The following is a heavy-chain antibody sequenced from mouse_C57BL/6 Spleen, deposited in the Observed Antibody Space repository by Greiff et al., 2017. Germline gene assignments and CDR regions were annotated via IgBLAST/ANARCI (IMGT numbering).Heavy chain of an antibody. Sequence: EVQLVESGGDFVKPGGSLELSCAASGFTFSSYGMSWVRQTPDKRLEWVATISSGGSYTYYPDSVKGRFTISRDNAKNTLYLQMSSLKSEDTAMYYCARHDYSNGGGPPVAYWGQGTLVTVSA. D-gene: IGHD2-5*01. V-gene: IGHV5-6*01. CDR3: ARHDYSNGGGPPVAY. J-gene: IGHJ3*01. CDR2: ISSGGSYT. CDR1: GFTFSSYG.